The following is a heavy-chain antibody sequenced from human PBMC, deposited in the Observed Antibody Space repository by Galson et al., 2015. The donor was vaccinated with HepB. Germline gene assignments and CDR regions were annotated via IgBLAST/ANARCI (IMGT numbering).Heavy chain of an antibody. V-gene: IGHV3-7*03. J-gene: IGHJ6*03. CDR3: ARDLYRTSSGVYEYYYMDV. CDR1: GFTFSSYW. CDR2: IKQDGGEK. Sequence: SLRLSCAASGFTFSSYWMSWVRQAPGKGLEWVANIKQDGGEKYYVDSVKGRFTMSRDNAKNSLYLQMNSLRAEDTAVYYCARDLYRTSSGVYEYYYMDVRGKGTTVTVSS. D-gene: IGHD6-6*01.